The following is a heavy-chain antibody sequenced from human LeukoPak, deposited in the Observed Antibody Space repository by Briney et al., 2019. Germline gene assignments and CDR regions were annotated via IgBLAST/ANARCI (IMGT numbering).Heavy chain of an antibody. V-gene: IGHV4-61*01. D-gene: IGHD3-22*01. Sequence: SETLPLTCTVSGGSVSSGSYYWSWIRQPPGKGLEWIGYIYYSGSTNYNPSLKSRVTISVDTSKNQFSLKLSSVTAADTAVYYCARDKVPRYDSSGYYSAFDIWGQGTMVTVSS. CDR3: ARDKVPRYDSSGYYSAFDI. CDR2: IYYSGST. J-gene: IGHJ3*02. CDR1: GGSVSSGSYY.